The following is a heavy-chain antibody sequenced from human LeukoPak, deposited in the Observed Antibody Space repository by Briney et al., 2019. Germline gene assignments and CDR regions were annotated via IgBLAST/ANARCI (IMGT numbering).Heavy chain of an antibody. CDR3: ASAYYDSSGYPPKRSYNWFDP. CDR2: INHSGST. CDR1: GGSFSGYY. D-gene: IGHD3-22*01. Sequence: KPSETLSLTCAVYGGSFSGYYWSWIRQPPGKGLEWIGEINHSGSTNYNPSLKSRVTISVDTSKNQFSLKLSSVTAADTAVYYCASAYYDSSGYPPKRSYNWFDPWGQGTLVTVSS. J-gene: IGHJ5*02. V-gene: IGHV4-34*01.